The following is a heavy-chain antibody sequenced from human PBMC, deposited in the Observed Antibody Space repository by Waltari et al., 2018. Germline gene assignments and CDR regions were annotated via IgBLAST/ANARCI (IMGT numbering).Heavy chain of an antibody. V-gene: IGHV4-59*01. J-gene: IGHJ3*02. D-gene: IGHD5-12*01. Sequence: QVQLQESGPGLVKPSETLSLTCTVSGGSISSYYWSWIRPPPGKGLEWIGYNDYSGSTKYNPALKSRGTISVDTSKNQFSLKLSSVTAADTAVYYGARTMATGAFDIWGQGTMVTVSS. CDR2: NDYSGST. CDR1: GGSISSYY. CDR3: ARTMATGAFDI.